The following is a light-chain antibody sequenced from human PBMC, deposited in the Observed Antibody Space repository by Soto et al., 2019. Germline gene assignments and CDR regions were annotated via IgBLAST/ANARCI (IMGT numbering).Light chain of an antibody. V-gene: IGLV9-49*01. J-gene: IGLJ2*01. Sequence: QPVLTQPPSASASLGASVTLTCTLSSGYSNYKVDWYQQRPGKGHRFVMRVGTGGIVGSKGDGIPDRFSVLGSGLNRYLTIKNIQEEDESDYHCGADHGSGSNFLVVFGGGTQLTVL. CDR3: GADHGSGSNFLVV. CDR2: VGTGGIVG. CDR1: SGYSNYK.